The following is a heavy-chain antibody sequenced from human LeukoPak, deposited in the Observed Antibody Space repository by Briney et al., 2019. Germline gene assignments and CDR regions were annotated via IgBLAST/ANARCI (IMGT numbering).Heavy chain of an antibody. CDR1: GFSVSNNY. CDR2: IYSGGST. J-gene: IGHJ4*02. CDR3: ERAMTGGLII. V-gene: IGHV3-66*01. Sequence: PGGSLRLSCAVSGFSVSNNYLSWARQAPGKGLEWVSVIYSGGSTYYADSVKGRFIISRDNSKNTVNLQMNSLRDEDTAVYYCERAMTGGLIIWGQGTQVTVSS. D-gene: IGHD3-10*01.